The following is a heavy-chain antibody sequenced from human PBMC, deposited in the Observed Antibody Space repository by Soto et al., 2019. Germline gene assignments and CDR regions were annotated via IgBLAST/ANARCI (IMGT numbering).Heavy chain of an antibody. J-gene: IGHJ6*02. D-gene: IGHD3-3*01. CDR3: AGDGERITIFGVPSNFRLDV. CDR1: GFTFSSYS. V-gene: IGHV3-48*02. CDR2: ISSSSSTI. Sequence: GGSLRLSCAASGFTFSSYSMNWVRQAPGKGLEWVSYISSSSSTIYYADSVKGRFTISRDNAKNSLYLQMNSLRDEDTAVYYCAGDGERITIFGVPSNFRLDVWGQGTTVTVSS.